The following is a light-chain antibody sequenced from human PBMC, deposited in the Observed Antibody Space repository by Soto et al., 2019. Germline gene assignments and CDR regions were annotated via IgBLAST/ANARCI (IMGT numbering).Light chain of an antibody. Sequence: DIQMTQSPSTLSASVGDRVTLTCRASQSIDSWLAWYQQKPGKAPKLLIYKASSLETGVPSRFSGSGSGTEFTLTISSLQPDDSATYYCQQYNSFSTWTFGQGTKVDI. CDR1: QSIDSW. CDR2: KAS. CDR3: QQYNSFSTWT. J-gene: IGKJ1*01. V-gene: IGKV1-5*03.